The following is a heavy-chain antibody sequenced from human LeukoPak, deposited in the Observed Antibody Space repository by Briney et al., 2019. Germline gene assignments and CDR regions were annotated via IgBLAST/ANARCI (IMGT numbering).Heavy chain of an antibody. CDR2: IYYSGST. CDR1: GGSISSYY. V-gene: IGHV4-59*01. Sequence: PSETLSLTCTVSGGSISSYYWSWIRQPPGKGLEWIGYIYYSGSTNYNPSLKGRVTISVDTSKNQFSLKLSSVTAADTAVYYCARTWSGGSSWRTFDYWGQGTLVTVSS. J-gene: IGHJ4*02. CDR3: ARTWSGGSSWRTFDY. D-gene: IGHD6-13*01.